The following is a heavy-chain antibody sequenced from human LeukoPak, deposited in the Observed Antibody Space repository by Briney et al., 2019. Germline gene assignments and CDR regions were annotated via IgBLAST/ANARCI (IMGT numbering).Heavy chain of an antibody. D-gene: IGHD1-26*01. CDR2: IKSKTDGGTT. CDR1: GFTFSNAW. Sequence: PGGSLRLSCAASGFTFSNAWMSWVRQAPGKGLEWVGRIKSKTDGGTTDYAAPVKGRFTISRDDSKNTLYLQMNSLRAEDTAVYYCAKDPAEWELLVFYYFDYWGQGTLVTVSS. J-gene: IGHJ4*02. V-gene: IGHV3-15*01. CDR3: AKDPAEWELLVFYYFDY.